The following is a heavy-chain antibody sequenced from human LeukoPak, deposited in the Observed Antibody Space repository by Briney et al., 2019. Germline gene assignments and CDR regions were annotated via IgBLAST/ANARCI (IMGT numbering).Heavy chain of an antibody. Sequence: GGSLRLSCGASGFTFSSFGMHWVRQAPGKGLEWVAFIRFDGSNKYYADSVKGRFTISRDNSKNTLFLQVNSLRAEDTAVYYCARVYGDYEDGYNWFDPWGQGTLVTVSS. CDR1: GFTFSSFG. D-gene: IGHD4-17*01. CDR2: IRFDGSNK. CDR3: ARVYGDYEDGYNWFDP. J-gene: IGHJ5*02. V-gene: IGHV3-30*02.